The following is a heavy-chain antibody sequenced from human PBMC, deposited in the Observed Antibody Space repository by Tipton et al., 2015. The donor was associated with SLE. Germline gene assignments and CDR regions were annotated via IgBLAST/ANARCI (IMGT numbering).Heavy chain of an antibody. V-gene: IGHV3-23*01. J-gene: IGHJ3*02. D-gene: IGHD3-10*01. CDR3: AKDRILWFGVGFDAFDI. CDR1: GFTFSSYA. CDR2: ISGSGGST. Sequence: SLRLSCAASGFTFSSYAMSWVRQAPGKGLEWVSAISGSGGSTYYADSVKGRFTISRDNSKNTLYLQMNSLRAEDTAVYYCAKDRILWFGVGFDAFDIWGQGTMLTVSS.